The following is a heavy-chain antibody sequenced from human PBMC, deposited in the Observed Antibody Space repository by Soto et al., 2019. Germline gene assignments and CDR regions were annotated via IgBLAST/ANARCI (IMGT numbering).Heavy chain of an antibody. CDR3: ARDGGFGELKY. Sequence: QVQLVQSGAELKKPGSSVKVSCKASGATFSGYPINWVRQAPGEGLEWMGRIIPVFGTTNDAQRFEGRVTFTADEATNTAYMELRGLLSEDPAVYYCARDGGFGELKYWGPGTLVTVSS. V-gene: IGHV1-69*18. J-gene: IGHJ4*02. CDR1: GATFSGYP. CDR2: IIPVFGTT. D-gene: IGHD3-10*01.